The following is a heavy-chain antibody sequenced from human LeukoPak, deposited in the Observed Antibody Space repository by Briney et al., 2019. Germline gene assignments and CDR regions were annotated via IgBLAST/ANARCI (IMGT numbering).Heavy chain of an antibody. J-gene: IGHJ6*02. CDR3: ARYSSVQAMDV. V-gene: IGHV4-31*03. CDR2: IYYGGST. D-gene: IGHD2-15*01. Sequence: PSQTLSLTCTDSGGSISSGGYYWSWIRQHPGKGLEWIGYIYYGGSTYYNPSLKSRVTISVDTSKNQFSLKLSSVTAADTAVYYCARYSSVQAMDVWGQGTTVTVSS. CDR1: GGSISSGGYY.